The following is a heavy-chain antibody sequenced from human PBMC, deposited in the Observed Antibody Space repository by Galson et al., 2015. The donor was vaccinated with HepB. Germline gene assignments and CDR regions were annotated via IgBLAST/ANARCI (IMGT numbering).Heavy chain of an antibody. Sequence: CAISGDSVSSNSAAWNWIRQSPSRGLEWLGRTYYRSKGYNDYAVSVKGRITTNPDTSKNQFSLQLESVTPEDTAVYYRARDRHEHDGLSDPFDIWGQGTMVTVSS. CDR1: GDSVSSNSAA. D-gene: IGHD3/OR15-3a*01. V-gene: IGHV6-1*01. J-gene: IGHJ3*02. CDR3: ARDRHEHDGLSDPFDI. CDR2: TYYRSKGYN.